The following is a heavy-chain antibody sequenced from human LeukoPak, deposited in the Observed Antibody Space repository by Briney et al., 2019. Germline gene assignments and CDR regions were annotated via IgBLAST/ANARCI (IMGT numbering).Heavy chain of an antibody. D-gene: IGHD3-10*01. CDR1: GGSISSYY. V-gene: IGHV4-59*01. J-gene: IGHJ5*02. CDR2: IYYSGST. Sequence: SETLSLTCTVSGGSISSYYWSWIRQPPGKGLERIGYIYYSGSTNYNPSLKSRVTISVDTSKNQFSLKLSSVTAADTAVYYCARAGVTMVRGVIPFDPWGQGTLVTVSS. CDR3: ARAGVTMVRGVIPFDP.